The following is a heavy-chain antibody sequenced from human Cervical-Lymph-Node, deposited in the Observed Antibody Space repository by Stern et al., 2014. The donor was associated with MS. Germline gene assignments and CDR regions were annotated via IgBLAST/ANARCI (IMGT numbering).Heavy chain of an antibody. CDR2: IYPGDSET. CDR3: ARQTTAWASDV. D-gene: IGHD1-14*01. V-gene: IGHV5-51*01. J-gene: IGHJ4*02. CDR1: GYKFSIYW. Sequence: QLVQSGAELIRPGESLKISCKGSGYKFSIYWIAWVRQMPGKGLEWMGIIYPGDSETRYSPSFQGQVTRSADKSTSTAYLQWSSLNASDTAMYFCARQTTAWASDVWGQGTLVTVSS.